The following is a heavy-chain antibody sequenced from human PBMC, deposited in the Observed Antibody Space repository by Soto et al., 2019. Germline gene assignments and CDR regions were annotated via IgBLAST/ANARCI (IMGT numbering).Heavy chain of an antibody. CDR1: GFTFSSCA. CDR2: IYSGGGT. Sequence: PGGSLRLSCAASGFTFSSCAMGWVRQAPGKGLEWVSVIYSGGGTYYADSVRGRLTISKDTSKSQVVLTMTDMDPVDTATYYCARPSGRGSGSSRGPFDPWGQGTLVTVSS. V-gene: IGHV3-23*03. CDR3: ARPSGRGSGSSRGPFDP. J-gene: IGHJ5*02. D-gene: IGHD6-19*01.